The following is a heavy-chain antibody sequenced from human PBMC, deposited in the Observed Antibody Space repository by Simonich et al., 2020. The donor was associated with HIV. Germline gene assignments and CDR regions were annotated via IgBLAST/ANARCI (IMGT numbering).Heavy chain of an antibody. CDR1: GFTFSSYA. V-gene: IGHV3-30*07. Sequence: QVQLVESGGGVVQPGRSLRLSCAASGFTFSSYAMHGVRQAPGKGLEGVAVISYDGRNKYYADSVEGRFTISRDNSKNTLYLQMNSRRAEDTAVYYCASGGSISSVWADDYWGQGTLVTVSS. J-gene: IGHJ4*02. D-gene: IGHD3-16*01. CDR2: ISYDGRNK. CDR3: ASGGSISSVWADDY.